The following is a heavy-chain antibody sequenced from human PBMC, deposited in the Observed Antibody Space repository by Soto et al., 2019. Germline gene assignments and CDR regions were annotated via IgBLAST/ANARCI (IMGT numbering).Heavy chain of an antibody. CDR3: ARGRDSSGWYSRYYFDY. J-gene: IGHJ4*02. CDR1: GFTFSSYG. CDR2: IWYDGSNK. V-gene: IGHV3-33*01. D-gene: IGHD6-19*01. Sequence: LRLSCAASGFTFSSYGMHWVRQAPGKGLEWVAVIWYDGSNKYYADSVKGRFTISRDNSKNTLYLQMNSLRAEDTAVYYCARGRDSSGWYSRYYFDYWGQGTLVTVSS.